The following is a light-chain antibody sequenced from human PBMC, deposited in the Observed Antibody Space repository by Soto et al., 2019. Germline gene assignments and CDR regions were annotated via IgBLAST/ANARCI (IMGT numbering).Light chain of an antibody. Sequence: QSALTPPPSASGSPGQSVTFSCTGTTTDVGGYNYVSWYQQHPGKAPKLIIYEVNKRPSGVPHRFSGSKSGNTASLTVSGLQAEDEADYYCSSYEASNTVVFGGGTKLTVL. CDR3: SSYEASNTVV. V-gene: IGLV2-8*01. J-gene: IGLJ2*01. CDR1: TTDVGGYNY. CDR2: EVN.